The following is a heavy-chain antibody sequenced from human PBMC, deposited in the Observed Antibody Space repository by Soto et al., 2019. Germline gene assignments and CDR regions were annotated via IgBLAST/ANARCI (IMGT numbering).Heavy chain of an antibody. Sequence: PSETLSLTSTVSGGSVNRDTFYCSWIRQPPGRGLEWIGYIYYTGSTNYNPSLKSRVTISIDTSRNQFSLKLTSVTAADTAVYYCSREFSNSPEAFDSWGQGSLVPVSS. CDR3: SREFSNSPEAFDS. CDR2: IYYTGST. D-gene: IGHD6-6*01. V-gene: IGHV4-61*01. J-gene: IGHJ4*02. CDR1: GGSVNRDTFY.